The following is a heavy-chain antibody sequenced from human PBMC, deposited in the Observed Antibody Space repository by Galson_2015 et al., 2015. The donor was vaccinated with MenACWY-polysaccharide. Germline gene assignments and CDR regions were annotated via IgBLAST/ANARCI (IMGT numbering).Heavy chain of an antibody. CDR2: IYPSGAT. CDR1: GFRVSEIF. D-gene: IGHD3-16*01. V-gene: IGHV3-53*01. J-gene: IGHJ4*02. Sequence: SLRLSCAASGFRVSEIFLRWVRQVPGRGLEYVSDIYPSGATYYRCSVRGRFTMSRDAFQNSLYLQMNNLRVEDTAIYFYARESNWAYDSWGTGTLVTVSS. CDR3: ARESNWAYDS.